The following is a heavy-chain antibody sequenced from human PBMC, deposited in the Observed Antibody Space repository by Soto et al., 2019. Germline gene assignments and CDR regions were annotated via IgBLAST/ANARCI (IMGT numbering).Heavy chain of an antibody. CDR3: ARGAHYSSPFRWFDP. D-gene: IGHD6-13*01. CDR2: IYYSGST. Sequence: QVQLQESGPGLVKPSQTLSLTCTVSGGSISSGGYYWSWIRQHPGKGLEWIGYIYYSGSTYYNPSVKSRVTISVDTSKNQFSLKLSSVTAVDTAVYYCARGAHYSSPFRWFDPWGQGTLVTVSS. CDR1: GGSISSGGYY. J-gene: IGHJ5*02. V-gene: IGHV4-31*03.